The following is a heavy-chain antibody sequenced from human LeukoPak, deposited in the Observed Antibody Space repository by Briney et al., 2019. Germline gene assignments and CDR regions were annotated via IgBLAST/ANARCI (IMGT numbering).Heavy chain of an antibody. CDR2: IYYSGST. D-gene: IGHD4-23*01. CDR3: ARHANLRWSGGDYYYMDV. V-gene: IGHV4-39*01. J-gene: IGHJ6*03. CDR1: GGSISSSSYY. Sequence: SETLSLTCTVSGGSISSSSYYWGWIRQPPGKGLEWIGSIYYSGSTYYNPSLKSRVTISVDTSKNQFSLKLSSVTAADTAVYYCARHANLRWSGGDYYYMDVWGKGTTATVSS.